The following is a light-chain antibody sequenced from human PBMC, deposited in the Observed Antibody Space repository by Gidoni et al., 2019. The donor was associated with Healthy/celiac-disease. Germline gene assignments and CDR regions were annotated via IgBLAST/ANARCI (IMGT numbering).Light chain of an antibody. CDR2: GNS. J-gene: IGLJ2*01. Sequence: QSVLTQPPSVSGAPGQRVTISCTGSSPNIGAGYDVHWYQQLPGTAPKLLIYGNSNRTSGVPDRFSGSKSGTSASLAITGLQAEDEADYYCQSYDSSLSVVVFGGGTKLTVL. V-gene: IGLV1-40*01. CDR3: QSYDSSLSVVV. CDR1: SPNIGAGYD.